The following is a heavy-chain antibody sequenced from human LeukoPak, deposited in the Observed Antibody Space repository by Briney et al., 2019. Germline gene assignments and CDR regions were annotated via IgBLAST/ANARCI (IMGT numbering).Heavy chain of an antibody. J-gene: IGHJ6*02. Sequence: GGSLRLSCAASGFTFSTYWMSWVRQAPGKGLEWVSSISSSSSYIYYADSVKGRFTISRDNAKNSLYLQMNSLRAEDTAVYYCARDRPSYDFWSGYSPYYYYGMDVWGQGTTVTVSS. V-gene: IGHV3-21*01. CDR2: ISSSSSYI. CDR1: GFTFSTYW. D-gene: IGHD3-3*01. CDR3: ARDRPSYDFWSGYSPYYYYGMDV.